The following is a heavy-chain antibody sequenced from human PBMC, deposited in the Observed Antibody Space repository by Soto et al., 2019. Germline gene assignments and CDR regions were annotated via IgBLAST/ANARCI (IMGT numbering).Heavy chain of an antibody. CDR3: ARDLGLLKSIFDY. J-gene: IGHJ4*02. V-gene: IGHV3-21*01. D-gene: IGHD6-6*01. CDR2: ISVSGDNI. Sequence: GGSLRLSCLASGFSFNSFNMNWIRRAPGRGLEWVASISVSGDNIYYGDSMQGRFTISRDNSKGSVFLDLNSLRVEDTAVYYCARDLGLLKSIFDYCVQGTLITVSP. CDR1: GFSFNSFN.